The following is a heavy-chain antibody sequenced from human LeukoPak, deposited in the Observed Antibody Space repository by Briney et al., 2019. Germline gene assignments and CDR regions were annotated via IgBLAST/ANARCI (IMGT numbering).Heavy chain of an antibody. V-gene: IGHV3-30*03. Sequence: PGGSLRLSCAASGSSFSTHAMHWLRQAPGRGLEWAGVISYDGSDKYCVDSVKGRFTISRDNSKNTLYLQMNSLRAEDTAVYYCAGAIGYFDYWGQGTLVTVSS. CDR2: ISYDGSDK. CDR3: AGAIGYFDY. D-gene: IGHD2-21*01. J-gene: IGHJ4*02. CDR1: GSSFSTHA.